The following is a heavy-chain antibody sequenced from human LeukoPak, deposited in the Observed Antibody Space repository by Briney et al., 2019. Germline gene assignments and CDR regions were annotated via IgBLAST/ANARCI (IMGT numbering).Heavy chain of an antibody. J-gene: IGHJ4*02. CDR1: GFTLSSSA. CDR3: AKLLLD. Sequence: PGGSLTLSCAASGFTLSSSAMSWVRQAPGKGLEWVSVMTEGGATYSADSVRGRSIISRDNSKNMVYLQMNSRRVDDTAVYYCAKLLLDWGQGTLVTVSS. CDR2: MTEGGAT. D-gene: IGHD3-22*01. V-gene: IGHV3-23*01.